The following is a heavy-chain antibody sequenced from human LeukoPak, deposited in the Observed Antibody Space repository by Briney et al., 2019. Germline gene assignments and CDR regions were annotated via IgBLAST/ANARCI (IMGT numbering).Heavy chain of an antibody. D-gene: IGHD3-3*01. CDR1: GGSISSGSYY. V-gene: IGHV4-61*02. CDR3: ARVPMEWLFKGRYYYYYYMDV. CDR2: IYTSGST. Sequence: SETLSLTCTVSGGSISSGSYYWSWIRQPAGKGLEWIGRIYTSGSTHYNPTLKCRATISVDTSKNQFSLKLSSVTAADTAVYYCARVPMEWLFKGRYYYYYYMDVWGKGTTVTVSS. J-gene: IGHJ6*03.